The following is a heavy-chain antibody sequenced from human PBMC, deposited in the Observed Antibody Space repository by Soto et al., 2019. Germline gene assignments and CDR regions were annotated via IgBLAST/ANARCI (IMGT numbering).Heavy chain of an antibody. CDR1: EGTFSSYA. Sequence: SVKVSCKASEGTFSSYAISWVRQAPGQGLEWMGGIIPIFGTANYAQKFQGRVTISVDTSKNQFSLKLTAVTAADTAVYYCARSDHCRSTSCYTRNFDYWGQGTLVTVSS. J-gene: IGHJ4*02. CDR2: IIPIFGTA. CDR3: ARSDHCRSTSCYTRNFDY. V-gene: IGHV1-69*06. D-gene: IGHD2-2*02.